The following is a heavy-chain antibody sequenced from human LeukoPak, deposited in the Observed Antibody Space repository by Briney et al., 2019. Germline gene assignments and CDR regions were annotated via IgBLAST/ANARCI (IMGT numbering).Heavy chain of an antibody. D-gene: IGHD2-15*01. CDR3: ARDMVETPNIDLYYYHGMDV. CDR2: IYYSGST. Sequence: SETLSLTCTVSGGSISSYYWSWIRQPPGKGLEWIGYIYYSGSTNYNPSLKSRVTISVDTSKNQFSLKLSSVTAADTAVYYCARDMVETPNIDLYYYHGMDVWGQGTTVTVSS. J-gene: IGHJ6*02. CDR1: GGSISSYY. V-gene: IGHV4-59*01.